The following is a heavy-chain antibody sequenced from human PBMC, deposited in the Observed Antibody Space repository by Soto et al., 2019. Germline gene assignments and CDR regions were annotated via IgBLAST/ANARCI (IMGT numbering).Heavy chain of an antibody. Sequence: QVQLVQSGAEVKKPGSSVKVSCKAAGGAFIRYAISWVRQAPGQGLEWMGGIIPIFGTPNYAQKFQGRVTITADKDTTTAYMETSRLRSEDTALYYCGTDTHRSPVATGANVDYCGQGTRVHGSS. J-gene: IGHJ4*02. D-gene: IGHD2-2*01. CDR3: GTDTHRSPVATGANVDY. CDR2: IIPIFGTP. V-gene: IGHV1-69*14. CDR1: GGAFIRYA.